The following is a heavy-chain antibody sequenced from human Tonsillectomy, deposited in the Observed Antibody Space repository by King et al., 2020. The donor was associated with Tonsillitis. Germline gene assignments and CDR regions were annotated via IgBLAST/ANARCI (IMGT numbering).Heavy chain of an antibody. CDR2: ISHDGSNK. CDR1: GFTFNLDG. V-gene: IGHV3-33*05. Sequence: QLVQSGGGVVQPGRSLRLSCVASGFTFNLDGMHWVRQAPGKGLECVATISHDGSNKYYADSVKGRFTISRDNSKNTLYLQMSGLRVEDTAVYYCANLPVDSFDVWGQGTTVTVSS. CDR3: ANLPVDSFDV. J-gene: IGHJ3*01.